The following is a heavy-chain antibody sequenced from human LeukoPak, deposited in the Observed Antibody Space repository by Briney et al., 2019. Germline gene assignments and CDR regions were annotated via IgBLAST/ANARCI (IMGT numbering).Heavy chain of an antibody. Sequence: GRSLRLSCRASGFTFSTYGMHWVRRAPGKGLEWVAVIWHDGSIKYYADSVKGRFTISRDNSRDTLFLQMTSLRDEDTAVYYCARAVGPFDYWGQGTLVTVSS. J-gene: IGHJ4*02. V-gene: IGHV3-33*01. CDR2: IWHDGSIK. CDR3: ARAVGPFDY. CDR1: GFTFSTYG.